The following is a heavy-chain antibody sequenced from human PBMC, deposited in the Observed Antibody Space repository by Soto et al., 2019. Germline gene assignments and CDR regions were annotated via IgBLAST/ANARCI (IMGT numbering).Heavy chain of an antibody. V-gene: IGHV1-18*01. CDR1: GYTFTSYG. CDR3: ARDQVAVARYYYYGMDV. CDR2: ISAYNGNT. Sequence: ASVKVSCKASGYTFTSYGISWVRQAPGQGLEWMGWISAYNGNTNYAQKLQGRVTMTTDTSTSTAYMELRSLRSDDTAVYYCARDQVAVARYYYYGMDVWGQGTTVTVS. J-gene: IGHJ6*02. D-gene: IGHD6-19*01.